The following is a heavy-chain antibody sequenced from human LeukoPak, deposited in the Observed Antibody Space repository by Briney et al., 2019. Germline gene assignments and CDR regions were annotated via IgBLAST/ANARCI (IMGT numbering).Heavy chain of an antibody. V-gene: IGHV3-43*01. CDR1: GFTFDDYT. CDR2: ISWDGGST. Sequence: GGPLRLSCAASGFTFDDYTMHWVRQAPGKGLEWVSLISWDGGSTYYADSVKGRFTISRDNSKNSLSLQMNSLRAEDTALYYCAKDGKNYFDYWGQGTLVTVSS. J-gene: IGHJ4*02. CDR3: AKDGKNYFDY.